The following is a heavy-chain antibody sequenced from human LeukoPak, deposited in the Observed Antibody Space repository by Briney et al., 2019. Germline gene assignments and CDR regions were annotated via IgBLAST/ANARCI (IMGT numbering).Heavy chain of an antibody. CDR2: INHSGST. CDR1: GGSFSGYY. J-gene: IGHJ4*02. D-gene: IGHD5-12*01. V-gene: IGHV4-34*01. Sequence: PSETLSLTCAVYGGSFSGYYWSWIRQPPGKGLEWIGEINHSGSTNYNPSLKSRVTISVDTSKNQFSLKLSFVTAADTAVYYCARGRVRSVVATAFHYFDYWGQGTLVTVSS. CDR3: ARGRVRSVVATAFHYFDY.